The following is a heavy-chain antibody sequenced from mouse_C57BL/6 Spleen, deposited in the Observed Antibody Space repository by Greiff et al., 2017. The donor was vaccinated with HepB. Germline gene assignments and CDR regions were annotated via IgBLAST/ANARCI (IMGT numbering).Heavy chain of an antibody. J-gene: IGHJ2*01. D-gene: IGHD1-2*01. CDR2: INPSTGGT. Sequence: VQLQQSGPELVKPGASVKISCKASGYSFTGYYMNWVKQSPEKSLEWIGEINPSTGGTTYNQKFKAKATLTVDKSSSTAYMQLKSLTSEDSAVYYCARGPTAFDYWGQGTTLTVSS. V-gene: IGHV1-42*01. CDR1: GYSFTGYY. CDR3: ARGPTAFDY.